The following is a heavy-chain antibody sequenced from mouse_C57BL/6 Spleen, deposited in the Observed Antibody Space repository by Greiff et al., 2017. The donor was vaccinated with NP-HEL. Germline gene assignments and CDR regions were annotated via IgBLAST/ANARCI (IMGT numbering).Heavy chain of an antibody. CDR2: IYPGDGDT. CDR3: ARQGDYETGYYAMDY. Sequence: VQLQQSGPELVKPGASVKISCKASGYAFSSSWMNWVKQRPGKGLEWIGRIYPGDGDTNYNGKFTGKATLTADKSSSTAYMQLSSLTSEDSAVYFCARQGDYETGYYAMDYWGQGTSVTVSS. D-gene: IGHD2-4*01. V-gene: IGHV1-82*01. J-gene: IGHJ4*01. CDR1: GYAFSSSW.